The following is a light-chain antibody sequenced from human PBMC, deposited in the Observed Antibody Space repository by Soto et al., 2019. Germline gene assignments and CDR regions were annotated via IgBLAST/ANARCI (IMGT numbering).Light chain of an antibody. J-gene: IGKJ4*01. Sequence: EIVLTQSPATLSLSPGERATLSCRASQSVDNYLAWFQQKPGQAPRLLIYDASNRATGIPARFSGSGSGTDFTLTISSLEPVDFAIYYCQQRSNWPLTFGGGTKVEIK. CDR3: QQRSNWPLT. V-gene: IGKV3-11*01. CDR1: QSVDNY. CDR2: DAS.